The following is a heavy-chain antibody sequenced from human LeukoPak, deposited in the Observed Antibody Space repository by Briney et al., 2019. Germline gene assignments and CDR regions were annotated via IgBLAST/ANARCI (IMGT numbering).Heavy chain of an antibody. CDR1: GFTFSSYS. Sequence: GGSLRLSCAASGFTFSSYSMNWVRQAPGKGLEWVSSISSSSSYISYADSVKGRFTISRDNAKNSLYLQMNSLRAEDTAVYYCARGEASYYDSSGYPSDYWGQGTLVTVSS. CDR2: ISSSSSYI. J-gene: IGHJ4*02. CDR3: ARGEASYYDSSGYPSDY. V-gene: IGHV3-21*01. D-gene: IGHD3-22*01.